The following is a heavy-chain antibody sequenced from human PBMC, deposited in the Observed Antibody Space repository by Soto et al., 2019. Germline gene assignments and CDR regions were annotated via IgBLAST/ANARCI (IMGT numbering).Heavy chain of an antibody. V-gene: IGHV3-7*03. J-gene: IGHJ4*02. CDR1: GFTFIRSF. CDR3: ARYFRGSGRYFFDY. D-gene: IGHD6-19*01. Sequence: GGSLRLSCVASGFTFIRSFMGWVRQAPGKGLEWVANINQDGAVTYYVDSVEGRFTISRDNTKDSLYLQMNSLRGEDTAIYYCARYFRGSGRYFFDYWGQGTLVTVPQ. CDR2: INQDGAVT.